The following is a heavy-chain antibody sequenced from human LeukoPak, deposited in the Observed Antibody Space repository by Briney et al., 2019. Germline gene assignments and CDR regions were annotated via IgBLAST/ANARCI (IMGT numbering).Heavy chain of an antibody. CDR2: INGSGTNR. CDR1: GFTFSNYA. Sequence: PGGSLRLSCVASGFTFSNYAMSWVRQPPGKGLEWVSDINGSGTNRYYADSLKGRFTTSRDNSNTTVFLQMNSRRHEDTAIYYCVIWGEGDDFTGYYAPDYWGQGTLVTVAS. CDR3: VIWGEGDDFTGYYAPDY. V-gene: IGHV3-23*01. J-gene: IGHJ4*02. D-gene: IGHD3-9*01.